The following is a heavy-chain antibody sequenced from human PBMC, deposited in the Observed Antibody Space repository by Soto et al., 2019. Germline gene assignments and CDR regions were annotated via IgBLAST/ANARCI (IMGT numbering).Heavy chain of an antibody. J-gene: IGHJ4*02. V-gene: IGHV1-18*01. CDR2: ISAHNGNT. Sequence: QVHLVQSGAEVKKPGASVKVSCKASGYTFTSYGITWVRQAPGQGLEWMGWISAHNGNTDYAQKLQGRVIVPRDTSTSTAYMALRSLISDDTAVYYCARGRYGDYWGQGALVTVSS. D-gene: IGHD1-1*01. CDR1: GYTFTSYG. CDR3: ARGRYGDY.